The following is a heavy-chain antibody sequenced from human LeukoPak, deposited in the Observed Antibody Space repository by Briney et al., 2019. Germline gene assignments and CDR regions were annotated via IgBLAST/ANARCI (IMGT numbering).Heavy chain of an antibody. Sequence: PGGSLRLSCAASGFTVSSNYMSWVRQAPGKGLEWVSVFYSGGTTNYADSVEGRFTISRDNSKNTLYLQMSSLRAEDTAVYYCAREQFGYFDYWGQGTLVTVSS. J-gene: IGHJ4*02. CDR1: GFTVSSNY. V-gene: IGHV3-66*01. CDR3: AREQFGYFDY. CDR2: FYSGGTT. D-gene: IGHD3-10*01.